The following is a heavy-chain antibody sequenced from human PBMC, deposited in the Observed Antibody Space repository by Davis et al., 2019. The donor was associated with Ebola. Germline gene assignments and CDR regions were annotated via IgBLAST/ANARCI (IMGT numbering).Heavy chain of an antibody. Sequence: GESLKISCAASGFTFSSYEMNWVRQAPGKGLEWVSYISNSGTTIFYSDSVKGRFTVSRDNAKNSLYLQMNSLRAEDTAVYYCARGQLAARPGYYYGMDVWGQGTTVTVSS. CDR3: ARGQLAARPGYYYGMDV. V-gene: IGHV3-48*03. CDR1: GFTFSSYE. CDR2: ISNSGTTI. D-gene: IGHD6-6*01. J-gene: IGHJ6*02.